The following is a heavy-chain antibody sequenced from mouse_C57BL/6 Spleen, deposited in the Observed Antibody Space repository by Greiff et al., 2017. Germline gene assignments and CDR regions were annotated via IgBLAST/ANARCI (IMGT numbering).Heavy chain of an antibody. CDR3: ARGNGTGCAY. CDR1: GFTFSSYA. CDR2: ISDGGSYT. Sequence: DVMLVESGGGLVKPGGSLKLSCAASGFTFSSYAMSWVRQTPEKRLEWVATISDGGSYTYYPDNVKGRFTISRDNAKNNLYRQMSQLKSEETAMYYCARGNGTGCAYWGQGTLVTVSA. V-gene: IGHV5-4*03. D-gene: IGHD4-1*01. J-gene: IGHJ3*01.